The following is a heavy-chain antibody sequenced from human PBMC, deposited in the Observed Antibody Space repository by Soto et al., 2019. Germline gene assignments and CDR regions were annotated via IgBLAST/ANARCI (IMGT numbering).Heavy chain of an antibody. CDR1: GFTFSNYW. J-gene: IGHJ4*02. V-gene: IGHV3-7*01. CDR2: IKEDGSEK. Sequence: LRLSCAASGFTFSNYWMSWVRQAPGKGLEWVANIKEDGSEKYYVDSVKGRFTISRDNAKNSLYLQMNSLRAEDTALYYCARERELYSRWGQGTQVTVSS. D-gene: IGHD1-26*01. CDR3: ARERELYSR.